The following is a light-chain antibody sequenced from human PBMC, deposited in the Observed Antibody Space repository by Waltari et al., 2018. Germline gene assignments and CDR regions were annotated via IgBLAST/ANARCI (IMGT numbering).Light chain of an antibody. CDR1: QSLGSY. Sequence: EVVLTQSPGTLSLSPGETATLSCRASQSLGSYLVWYQQKSGQAPRLLIYGASTRATGIPDRFSGSGSGTDFSLTISRLEAEDFAVYYCQNHERLPATFGQGTKVEMK. CDR2: GAS. V-gene: IGKV3-20*01. CDR3: QNHERLPAT. J-gene: IGKJ1*01.